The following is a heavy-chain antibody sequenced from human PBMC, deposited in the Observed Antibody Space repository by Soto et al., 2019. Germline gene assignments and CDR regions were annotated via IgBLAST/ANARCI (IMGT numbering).Heavy chain of an antibody. D-gene: IGHD1-26*01. Sequence: QVQLVQSGAEVKKPGASVKVSCKASGYTFTSYYMHWVRQAPGQGLEWMGIINPSGGSTSHALKFQGRVTMTRDTSTTTVDMELSSLRSEDTAVYYCARGLGGVDAFDIWGQGTMVTVSS. J-gene: IGHJ3*02. CDR1: GYTFTSYY. CDR2: INPSGGST. CDR3: ARGLGGVDAFDI. V-gene: IGHV1-46*01.